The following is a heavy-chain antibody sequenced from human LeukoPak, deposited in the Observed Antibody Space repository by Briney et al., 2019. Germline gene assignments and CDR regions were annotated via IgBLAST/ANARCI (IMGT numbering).Heavy chain of an antibody. D-gene: IGHD6-13*01. CDR3: ARGAGYSSSWYNY. CDR2: INPNSGGT. Sequence: GASVKVSCKASGNTFTAYFMHWVRQAPGQGLEWMGWINPNSGGTNYAQKFQGRVTMTRDTSISTAYMELSRLRSDDTAVYYCARGAGYSSSWYNYWGQGTLVTVSS. CDR1: GNTFTAYF. J-gene: IGHJ4*02. V-gene: IGHV1-2*02.